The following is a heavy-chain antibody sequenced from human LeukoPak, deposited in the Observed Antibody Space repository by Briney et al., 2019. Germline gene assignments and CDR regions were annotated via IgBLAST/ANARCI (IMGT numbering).Heavy chain of an antibody. CDR2: ISYDGSNK. CDR3: ARDQEYYYDSSGYYFLY. V-gene: IGHV3-30*04. D-gene: IGHD3-22*01. CDR1: GFTFSNYA. J-gene: IGHJ4*02. Sequence: AGGSLRLSCAASGFTFSNYAMNWVRQAPGKGLEWVAVISYDGSNKYYADSVKGRFTISRDNSKNTLYLQMNSLRAEDTAVYYCARDQEYYYDSSGYYFLYWGQGTLVTVSS.